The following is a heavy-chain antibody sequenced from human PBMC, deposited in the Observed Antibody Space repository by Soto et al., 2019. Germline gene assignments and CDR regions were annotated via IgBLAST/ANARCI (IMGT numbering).Heavy chain of an antibody. CDR2: FDPEDGET. CDR1: GYTLTELS. J-gene: IGHJ4*02. V-gene: IGHV1-24*01. CDR3: ATDPLCSGSYFVPT. D-gene: IGHD1-26*01. Sequence: ASVKVSCKVSGYTLTELSMHWVRQAPGEGLEWMGGFDPEDGETIYAQKFQGRVTMTEDTSTDTAYMELSSLRSEDTAVYFCATDPLCSGSYFVPTWGQGTLVTVSS.